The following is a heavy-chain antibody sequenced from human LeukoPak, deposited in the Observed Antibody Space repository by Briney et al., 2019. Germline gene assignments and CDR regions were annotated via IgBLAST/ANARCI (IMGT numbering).Heavy chain of an antibody. D-gene: IGHD6-13*01. CDR1: GGSISSYY. CDR2: IYTGGST. CDR3: ARSGYSSSWYDFDY. J-gene: IGHJ4*02. Sequence: PSETLSLTCTVSGGSISSYYWSWIRQPAGKGLEWIGRIYTGGSTNYNPSLKSRVTMSVDTSKNQFSLKLSSVTAADTAVYYCARSGYSSSWYDFDYWGQGTLVTVSS. V-gene: IGHV4-4*07.